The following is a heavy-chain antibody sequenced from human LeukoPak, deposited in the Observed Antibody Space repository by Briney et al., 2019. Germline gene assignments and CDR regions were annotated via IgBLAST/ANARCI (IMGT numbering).Heavy chain of an antibody. V-gene: IGHV4-4*07. CDR3: ARENSGSYREFDY. Sequence: SETLSLTCTVSGGSISSYYWSWIRQPAGKGLEWIGRIYTSGSTNYNASLKSRVSMSVDTSKNQFSLKLSSVTAADTAVFYCARENSGSYREFDYWGQGKLVTVSS. CDR2: IYTSGST. CDR1: GGSISSYY. J-gene: IGHJ4*02. D-gene: IGHD1-26*01.